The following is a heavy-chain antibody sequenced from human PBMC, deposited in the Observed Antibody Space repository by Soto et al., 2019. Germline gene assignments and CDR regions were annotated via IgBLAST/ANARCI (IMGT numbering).Heavy chain of an antibody. CDR2: IYSGGST. CDR1: GFTVSSNY. J-gene: IGHJ4*02. V-gene: IGHV3-53*05. Sequence: GGSLRLSCAASGFTVSSNYMTWVRQAPGKGLEWVSVIYSGGSTYYADSIRGRFAISRDNSKKTLYLQMNSLRGEDTAVYYGARAPTSRFDYWGQGTRVTVSS. CDR3: ARAPTSRFDY.